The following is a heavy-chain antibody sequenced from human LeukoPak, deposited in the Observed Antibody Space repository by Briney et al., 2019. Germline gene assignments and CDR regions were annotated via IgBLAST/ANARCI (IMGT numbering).Heavy chain of an antibody. Sequence: SETLSLTCAVYAGSFSGYYWGWIRQPPGKGLEWIGELNHGGSTNYNTSLKSRVTISVDTSKNQFSLKLSSVTAADAAVYYCARGRPVSRFLEWLLWDYWGQGTLVTVSS. D-gene: IGHD3-3*01. J-gene: IGHJ4*02. CDR1: AGSFSGYY. V-gene: IGHV4-34*01. CDR3: ARGRPVSRFLEWLLWDY. CDR2: LNHGGST.